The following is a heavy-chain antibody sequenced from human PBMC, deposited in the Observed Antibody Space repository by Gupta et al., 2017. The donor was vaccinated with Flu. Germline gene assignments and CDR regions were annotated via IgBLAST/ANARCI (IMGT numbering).Heavy chain of an antibody. Sequence: EVQLLESGGGLGQPGGSLRLSCAASGFTFSSYAMSWVRQAPGKGLEWVSGISGSGAGTFYADSVKGRFTISRDDSKSTLYLQMNSLRVEDTAVYYCAKGAVFLYNWFDPWGQGTLVTVSS. CDR2: ISGSGAGT. CDR1: GFTFSSYA. CDR3: AKGAVFLYNWFDP. V-gene: IGHV3-23*01. J-gene: IGHJ5*02. D-gene: IGHD1-26*01.